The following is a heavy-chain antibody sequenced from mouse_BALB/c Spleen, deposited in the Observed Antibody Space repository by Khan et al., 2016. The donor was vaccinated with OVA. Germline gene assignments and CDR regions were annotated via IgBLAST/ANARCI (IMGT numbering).Heavy chain of an antibody. Sequence: EVELVESGAELVKPGASVKLSCTASGFNIKDTYMNWVKQRPEQGLEWIGRIDPANGNSKYDPTFQGQATIPTDTSSNTAYLQLNSQTSEDTAVYYCARPITTWGFVYWGQGTLVTVSA. CDR3: ARPITTWGFVY. CDR1: GFNIKDTY. D-gene: IGHD1-2*01. CDR2: IDPANGNS. J-gene: IGHJ3*01. V-gene: IGHV14-3*02.